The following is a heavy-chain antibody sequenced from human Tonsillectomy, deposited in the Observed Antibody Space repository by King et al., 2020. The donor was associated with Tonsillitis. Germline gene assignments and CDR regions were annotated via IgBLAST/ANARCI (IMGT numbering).Heavy chain of an antibody. V-gene: IGHV3-23*04. CDR3: AKLGSFDY. Sequence: VQLVESGGGLGQPGGSLRLSCAASGFTFSSYAMSWVRQAPGEGLEGVSAISGSGGRTYYADSVKGRLTISRANSKNTLYLQMNSLLAEDTAVYYCAKLGSFDYWGQGTLVTVSS. J-gene: IGHJ4*02. D-gene: IGHD3-10*01. CDR2: ISGSGGRT. CDR1: GFTFSSYA.